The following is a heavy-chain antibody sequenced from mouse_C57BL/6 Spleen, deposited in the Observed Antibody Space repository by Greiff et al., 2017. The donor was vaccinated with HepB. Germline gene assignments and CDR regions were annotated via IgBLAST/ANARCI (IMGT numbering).Heavy chain of an antibody. CDR3: TTYPDYYGSSYGYFDV. CDR2: IDPENGDT. J-gene: IGHJ1*03. D-gene: IGHD1-1*01. V-gene: IGHV14-4*01. CDR1: GFNIKDDY. Sequence: DVKLQESGAELVRPGASVKLSCTASGFNIKDDYMHWVKQRPEQGLEWIGWIDPENGDTKYASKFQGKATITADTSSNTAYLQLSSLTSEDTAVYYCTTYPDYYGSSYGYFDVWGTGTTVTVSS.